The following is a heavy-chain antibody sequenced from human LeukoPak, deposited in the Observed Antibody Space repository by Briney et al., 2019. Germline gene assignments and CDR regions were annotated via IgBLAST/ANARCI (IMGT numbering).Heavy chain of an antibody. CDR2: ISYDGSNK. V-gene: IGHV3-30*18. CDR1: GFTFSSYG. D-gene: IGHD3-22*01. Sequence: GGSLRLSCAASGFTFSSYGMHWVRQAPGKGLEWVAVISYDGSNKYYADSVKGRFTISRDNSKNTLYLQMNSLRAEDTAVYYCAKVKHYYDSSGYYYDYWGQGTLVTVSS. J-gene: IGHJ4*02. CDR3: AKVKHYYDSSGYYYDY.